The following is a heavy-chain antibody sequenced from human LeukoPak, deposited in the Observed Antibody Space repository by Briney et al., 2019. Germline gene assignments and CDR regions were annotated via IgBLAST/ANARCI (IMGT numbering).Heavy chain of an antibody. Sequence: ASVKVSCKASGGTFSSYAISWVRQAPGQGLEWMGGIIPTFGTANYAQKFQGRVTITADESTSTAYMELSSLRSEDTAVYYCARQPGIAAAGPFSLRDYWGQGTLVTVSS. D-gene: IGHD6-13*01. CDR1: GGTFSSYA. J-gene: IGHJ4*02. CDR3: ARQPGIAAAGPFSLRDY. V-gene: IGHV1-69*13. CDR2: IIPTFGTA.